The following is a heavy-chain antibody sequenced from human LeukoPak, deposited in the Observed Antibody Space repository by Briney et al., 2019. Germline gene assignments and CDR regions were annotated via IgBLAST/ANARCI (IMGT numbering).Heavy chain of an antibody. J-gene: IGHJ4*02. CDR2: ISGSGGST. Sequence: NPGRSLRLSCAASGFTFSSYSMNWVRQAPGKGLEWVSAISGSGGSTYYADSVKGRFTISRDNSKNTLYLQMNSLRAEDTAVYYCANPQGLYYYDSSGYYDSWGQGTLVTVSS. CDR1: GFTFSSYS. D-gene: IGHD3-22*01. V-gene: IGHV3-23*01. CDR3: ANPQGLYYYDSSGYYDS.